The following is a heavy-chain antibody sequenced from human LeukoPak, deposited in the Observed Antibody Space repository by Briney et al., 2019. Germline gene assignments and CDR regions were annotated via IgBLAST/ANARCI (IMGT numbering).Heavy chain of an antibody. CDR2: ISSSSTYI. J-gene: IGHJ4*02. CDR3: ARDRGIAAAGSSDY. CDR1: GFTFSSYS. Sequence: PGGSLRLSCAASGFTFSSYSMNWVRQAPGKGLEWVSSISSSSTYIYYADSVNGRFTISRDNAKTSLYLQMNSLRAEDTAVYYCARDRGIAAAGSSDYWGQGTLVTVSS. D-gene: IGHD6-13*01. V-gene: IGHV3-21*01.